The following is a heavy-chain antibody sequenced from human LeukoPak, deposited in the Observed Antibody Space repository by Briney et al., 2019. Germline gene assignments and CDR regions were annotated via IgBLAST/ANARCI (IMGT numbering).Heavy chain of an antibody. CDR3: ARSSGTGTFSY. V-gene: IGHV4-39*02. CDR1: GDSISRSTYY. J-gene: IGHJ4*02. CDR2: VYYGRSP. D-gene: IGHD6-25*01. Sequence: SETLSLTCTVSGDSISRSTYYWAWIRQPPGKGLEWIGSVYYGRSPYFNPSLESRPTISVDTSKNHFSLKMSSVTAADTAVYYCARSSGTGTFSYWGQGTLVTVSS.